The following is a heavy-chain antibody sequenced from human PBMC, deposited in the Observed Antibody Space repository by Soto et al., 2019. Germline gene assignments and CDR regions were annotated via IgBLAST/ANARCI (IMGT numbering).Heavy chain of an antibody. CDR3: ARPTYYYDSSGPPGY. J-gene: IGHJ4*02. CDR2: IGAYNSDT. V-gene: IGHV1-18*01. Sequence: ASVKVSCKASGYTFTNHGISWVRQAPGQGLEWMGWIGAYNSDTKYAQNLQGRVTMTTDTSTSTAYMELRSLRSDDTAVYYCARPTYYYDSSGPPGYWGQGTLVTVSS. CDR1: GYTFTNHG. D-gene: IGHD3-22*01.